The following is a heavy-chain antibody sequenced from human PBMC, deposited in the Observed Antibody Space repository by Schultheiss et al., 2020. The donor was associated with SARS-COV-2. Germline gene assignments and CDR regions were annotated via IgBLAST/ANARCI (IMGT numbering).Heavy chain of an antibody. CDR3: ARQLRFLEWSPRYYYYGMDV. Sequence: SETLSLTCAVYGGSFSGYYWSWIRQPPGKGLEWIGEINHSGSTNYNPSLKSRVTISVDTSKNQFSLKLSSVTAADTAVYYCARQLRFLEWSPRYYYYGMDVWGQGTTVTVSS. J-gene: IGHJ6*02. CDR1: GGSFSGYY. V-gene: IGHV4-34*01. D-gene: IGHD3-3*01. CDR2: INHSGST.